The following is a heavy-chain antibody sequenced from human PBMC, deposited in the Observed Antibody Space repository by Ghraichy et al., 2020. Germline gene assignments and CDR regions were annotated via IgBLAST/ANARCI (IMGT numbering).Heavy chain of an antibody. V-gene: IGHV3-30-3*01. D-gene: IGHD6-13*01. CDR3: ARPSIAAAEYYFDY. CDR1: GFTFSSYA. J-gene: IGHJ4*02. CDR2: ISYDGSNK. Sequence: GGSLRLSCAASGFTFSSYAMHWVRQAPGKGLEWVAVISYDGSNKYYADSVKGRFTISRDNSKNTLYLQMNSLRAEDTAVYYCARPSIAAAEYYFDYWGQGTLVTVSS.